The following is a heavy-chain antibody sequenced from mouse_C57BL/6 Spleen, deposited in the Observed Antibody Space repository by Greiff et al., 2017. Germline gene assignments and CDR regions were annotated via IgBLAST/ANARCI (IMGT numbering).Heavy chain of an antibody. D-gene: IGHD1-1*01. CDR3: TISLRGY. CDR2: IDPETGGT. Sequence: QVQLQQSGAELVRPGASVTLSCKASGYTFTDYEMHWVKQTPVHGLEWVGAIDPETGGTAYNQKFKGKAILTADKSSSTAYMELRSLTSEDSAVYYCTISLRGYWGQGTTLTVSS. CDR1: GYTFTDYE. V-gene: IGHV1-15*01. J-gene: IGHJ2*01.